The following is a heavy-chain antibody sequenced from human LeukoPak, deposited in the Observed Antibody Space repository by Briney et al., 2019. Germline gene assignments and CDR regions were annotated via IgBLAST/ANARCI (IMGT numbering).Heavy chain of an antibody. Sequence: PGRSLILSCAAYGFTFISDGVPWVRQAPGKGLEWVASIWYDGSNKYYADCVKGRFTISRDNSKNTLYLQMNSLRAEDTAVYYCARGSFDYWGQGTLVTVSS. CDR1: GFTFISDG. V-gene: IGHV3-33*01. CDR2: IWYDGSNK. CDR3: ARGSFDY. J-gene: IGHJ4*02.